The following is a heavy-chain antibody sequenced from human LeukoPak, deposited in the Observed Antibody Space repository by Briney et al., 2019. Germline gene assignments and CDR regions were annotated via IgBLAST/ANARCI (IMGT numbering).Heavy chain of an antibody. Sequence: GGSLRLSCAASGFTVSSNYMSWVRQAPGKGLEWVSVIYSGGSTYYADSVKGRFTISRDNSKNTLYLQMNSLRAEDTAVYYCARLSYSGNYFLYGMDVWGQGTTVTVSS. D-gene: IGHD1-26*01. CDR1: GFTVSSNY. J-gene: IGHJ6*02. CDR3: ARLSYSGNYFLYGMDV. CDR2: IYSGGST. V-gene: IGHV3-53*01.